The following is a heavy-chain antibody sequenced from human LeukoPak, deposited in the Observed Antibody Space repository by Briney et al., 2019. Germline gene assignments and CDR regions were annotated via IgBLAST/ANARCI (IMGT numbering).Heavy chain of an antibody. D-gene: IGHD2-2*03. J-gene: IGHJ6*02. Sequence: ASVKVSCKASGYTFTSYDINWVRQATGQGLEWMGWMNPNSGNTGYAQKFQGRVTMTRNTSISTAYMELSSLRSEDTAVYYCARGTYGYCSSTSCYSGYYYGMDVWGQGTTVTVSS. V-gene: IGHV1-8*01. CDR2: MNPNSGNT. CDR3: ARGTYGYCSSTSCYSGYYYGMDV. CDR1: GYTFTSYD.